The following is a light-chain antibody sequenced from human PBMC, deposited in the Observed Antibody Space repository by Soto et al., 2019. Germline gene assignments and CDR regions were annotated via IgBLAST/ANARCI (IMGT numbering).Light chain of an antibody. CDR2: GAS. V-gene: IGKV3D-15*01. Sequence: EIVLIQSPATLSLSPGERATLSCRASQSVSSNLAWYQQKPGQAPRLLIYGASTRATGIPARFSGSGSGTEFTLTISSLQSEDFAVYYCQQYNNWPWTFGQGTKADIK. CDR3: QQYNNWPWT. J-gene: IGKJ1*01. CDR1: QSVSSN.